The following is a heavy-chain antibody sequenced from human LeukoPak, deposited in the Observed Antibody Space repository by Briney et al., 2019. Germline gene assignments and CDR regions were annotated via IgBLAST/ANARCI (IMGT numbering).Heavy chain of an antibody. Sequence: GGSLRLSCAASGFTFSSYSMNWVRQAPGKGLEWVSSISSSSYIYYADSVKGRFTISRDNAKNSLYLQMNSLRAEDTAVYYCASDSIYCSGGSCYWAFWGQGTLVTVSS. CDR1: GFTFSSYS. CDR3: ASDSIYCSGGSCYWAF. D-gene: IGHD2-15*01. V-gene: IGHV3-21*01. J-gene: IGHJ4*02. CDR2: ISSSSYI.